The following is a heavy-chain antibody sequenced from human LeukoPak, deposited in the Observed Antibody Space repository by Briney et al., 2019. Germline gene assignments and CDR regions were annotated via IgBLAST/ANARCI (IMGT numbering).Heavy chain of an antibody. J-gene: IGHJ4*02. D-gene: IGHD3-9*01. CDR2: INPSGGST. Sequence: ASVKVSCKASGYTFTSYYMHWVRQAPGQGLEWMGIINPSGGSTSYAQKFQGRVTMTRDMSTSIVYMELSSLRSEDTAVYYCARGPIGTYYDILTGYSPVDYWGQGTLVTVSS. V-gene: IGHV1-46*01. CDR1: GYTFTSYY. CDR3: ARGPIGTYYDILTGYSPVDY.